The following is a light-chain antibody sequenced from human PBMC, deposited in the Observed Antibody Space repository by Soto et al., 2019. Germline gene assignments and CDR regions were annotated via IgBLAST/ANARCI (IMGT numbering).Light chain of an antibody. CDR1: SSDVGRYTS. CDR3: SSYAGNYNVV. CDR2: DVT. Sequence: QSVLTQPRSVSGSPGQSVTISCTGTSSDVGRYTSVSWYQQHPGEAPKLMIYDVTWRPSGVPDRFSSSKSGITASLTISGLQAEDEADYYCSSYAGNYNVVFGGGTKLTVL. V-gene: IGLV2-11*01. J-gene: IGLJ2*01.